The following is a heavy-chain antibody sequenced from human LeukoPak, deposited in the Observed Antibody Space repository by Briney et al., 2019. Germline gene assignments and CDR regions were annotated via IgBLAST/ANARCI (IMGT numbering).Heavy chain of an antibody. D-gene: IGHD6-13*01. CDR3: ARAHITAADFDY. J-gene: IGHJ4*02. Sequence: SGPTLVKPTQTLTLTCTFSGFSLSTSGVGVGWIRQPPGKALEWLALIYWNDDKRYSPSLKSRLTITKDTSKNQVVLTMTNMDPVDTATYYCARAHITAADFDYWGQGTLVTVSS. V-gene: IGHV2-5*01. CDR2: IYWNDDK. CDR1: GFSLSTSGVG.